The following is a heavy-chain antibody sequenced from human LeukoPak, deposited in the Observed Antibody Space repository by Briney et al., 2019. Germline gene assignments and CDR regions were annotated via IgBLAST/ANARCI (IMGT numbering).Heavy chain of an antibody. CDR2: ISGRGGGA. V-gene: IGHV3-23*01. D-gene: IGHD6-6*01. J-gene: IGHJ6*02. Sequence: GGSLRLSCAAPGFTFSSYAMTWVRQAPGKGLEWVSAISGRGGGAQYADSVKGRFTISRDNSKNTVYLQMNSLRPEDTAVYYCAKDSSSSNYYYGLDVWGQGTTVTVSS. CDR3: AKDSSSSNYYYGLDV. CDR1: GFTFSSYA.